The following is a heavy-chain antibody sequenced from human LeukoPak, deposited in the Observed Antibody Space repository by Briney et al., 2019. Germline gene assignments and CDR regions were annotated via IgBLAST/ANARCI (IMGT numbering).Heavy chain of an antibody. Sequence: SETLSLTCAVYGGSFSGYYWSWIRQPPGKGLEWIGEINHSGSTNYNPSLKSRVTISVDTSKNQFSLKLSSVTAADTAVYYCARVIQTDGSGNYFDYWGQGTLVTVSS. CDR2: INHSGST. CDR3: ARVIQTDGSGNYFDY. V-gene: IGHV4-34*01. J-gene: IGHJ4*02. D-gene: IGHD3-10*01. CDR1: GGSFSGYY.